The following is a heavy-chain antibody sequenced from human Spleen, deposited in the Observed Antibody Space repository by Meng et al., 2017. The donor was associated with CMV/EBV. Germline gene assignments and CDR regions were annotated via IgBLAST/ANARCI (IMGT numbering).Heavy chain of an antibody. V-gene: IGHV4-61*01. CDR3: AGSTHRIFGLVRSGWFDP. CDR1: VSSGSYY. CDR2: IYSSGST. D-gene: IGHD3/OR15-3a*01. Sequence: VSSGSYYWSWIRQSPGKGLEWIGYIYSSGSTNYNPSLKSRVTISVDAFKNHFSLKLNSLTAADTAVYYCAGSTHRIFGLVRSGWFDPWGQGTLVTVSS. J-gene: IGHJ5*02.